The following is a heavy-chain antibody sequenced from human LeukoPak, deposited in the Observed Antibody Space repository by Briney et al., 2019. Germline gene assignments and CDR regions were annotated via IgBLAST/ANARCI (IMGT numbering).Heavy chain of an antibody. V-gene: IGHV3-11*01. CDR1: GFTFSDYY. D-gene: IGHD3-10*01. J-gene: IGHJ6*02. CDR2: ISSSGSTI. Sequence: PGGSLRLSCAASGFTFSDYYMSWIRQAPGKGLEWVSYISSSGSTIYYADSVKGRFTISRDNAKNSLYLQMNSLRAEDTAVYYCARVYYGSGSYSSGYYYYGMDVWGQGTTVTVSS. CDR3: ARVYYGSGSYSSGYYYYGMDV.